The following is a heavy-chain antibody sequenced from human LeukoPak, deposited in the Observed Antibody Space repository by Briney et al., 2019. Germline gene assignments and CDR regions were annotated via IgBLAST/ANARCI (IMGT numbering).Heavy chain of an antibody. CDR1: GFTFSSYS. D-gene: IGHD3-22*01. CDR2: ISSSSYI. J-gene: IGHJ4*02. V-gene: IGHV3-21*01. CDR3: ARHVVAVGFDY. Sequence: PGGSLRLSCAASGFTFSSYSMNWVRQAPGKGLEWVSSISSSSYIYYADSVKGRFTISRDNAKNSLCLQMNSLRAEDTAVYYCARHVVAVGFDYWGQGTLVTVSS.